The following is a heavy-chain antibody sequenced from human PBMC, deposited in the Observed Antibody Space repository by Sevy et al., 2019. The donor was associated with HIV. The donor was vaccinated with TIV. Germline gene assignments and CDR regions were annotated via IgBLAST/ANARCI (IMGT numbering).Heavy chain of an antibody. J-gene: IGHJ4*02. CDR3: ARGYPSIVVVPAANSPDY. Sequence: GGSLRLSCAASGFTFSSYSMNWVRQAPGKGLEWVSSISSSSYIYYADSVKGRFSISRDNAKNSLYLQMNSLRAEDTAVYYCARGYPSIVVVPAANSPDYWGQGTLVTVSS. D-gene: IGHD2-2*01. CDR2: ISSSSYI. V-gene: IGHV3-21*01. CDR1: GFTFSSYS.